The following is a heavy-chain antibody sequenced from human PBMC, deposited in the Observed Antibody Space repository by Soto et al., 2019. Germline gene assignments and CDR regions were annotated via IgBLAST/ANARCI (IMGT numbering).Heavy chain of an antibody. J-gene: IGHJ4*02. V-gene: IGHV1-3*01. CDR1: GYTFTTYV. CDR2: LNAGNDNT. Sequence: ASVKVSCKASGYTFTTYVMHWVRQAPGQRLEWMGWLNAGNDNTEYSQKLQGRVTITRDTSASTAYMELSSLRSEDTAVYYCARSRYCISTSCSPKKGFDYWGQGTLVTVSS. D-gene: IGHD2-2*01. CDR3: ARSRYCISTSCSPKKGFDY.